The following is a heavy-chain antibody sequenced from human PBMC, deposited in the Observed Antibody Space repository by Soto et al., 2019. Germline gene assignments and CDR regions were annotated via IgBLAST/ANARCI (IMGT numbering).Heavy chain of an antibody. V-gene: IGHV3-30-3*01. J-gene: IGHJ6*02. D-gene: IGHD3-16*01. CDR2: ISYDGSNK. CDR1: GFTFSSYA. Sequence: PGGSLRLSCAASGFTFSSYAMHWVRQAQGKGLEWVAVISYDGSNKYYADSVKGRFTISRDNSKNTLYLQMNSLRAEDTAVYYCARDEMMTARWDYYYGMDVWGQGTTVTVSS. CDR3: ARDEMMTARWDYYYGMDV.